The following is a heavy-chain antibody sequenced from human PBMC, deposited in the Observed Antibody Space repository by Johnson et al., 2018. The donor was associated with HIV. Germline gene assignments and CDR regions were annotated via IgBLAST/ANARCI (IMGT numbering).Heavy chain of an antibody. CDR3: ASPSSRYFDWSRGAFDI. D-gene: IGHD3-9*01. J-gene: IGHJ3*02. Sequence: VQLVESGGGLIQPGGSLRLSCAASGFTVSSSYMSWVRQAPGKGLEWVSVIYSGGSKYYADPVKGRFTISRDNSKNTLYLQMNSLRAEDTAVYYCASPSSRYFDWSRGAFDIWGQGTMVTVSS. CDR1: GFTVSSSY. CDR2: IYSGGSK. V-gene: IGHV3-66*03.